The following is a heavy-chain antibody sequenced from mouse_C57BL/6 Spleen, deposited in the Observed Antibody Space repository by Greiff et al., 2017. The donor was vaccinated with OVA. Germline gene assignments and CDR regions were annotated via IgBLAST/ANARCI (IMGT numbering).Heavy chain of an antibody. D-gene: IGHD2-5*01. CDR1: GYTFTSYW. Sequence: QVQLKQSGAELVKPGASVKLSCKASGYTFTSYWMHWVKQRPGQGLEWIGMIHPNSGSTNYNEKFKSKATLTVDKSSSTAYMQLSSLTSEDSAVYYCARDSNYEDGYVDVWGTGTTVTVSA. CDR3: ARDSNYEDGYVDV. J-gene: IGHJ1*03. V-gene: IGHV1-64*01. CDR2: IHPNSGST.